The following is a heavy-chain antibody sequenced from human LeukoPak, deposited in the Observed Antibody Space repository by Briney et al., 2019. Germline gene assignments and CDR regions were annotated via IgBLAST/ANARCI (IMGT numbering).Heavy chain of an antibody. D-gene: IGHD3-10*01. J-gene: IGHJ4*02. CDR3: AGGSGSCYNSPFDY. CDR2: IVVGSGNT. V-gene: IGHV1-58*01. CDR1: GFTFTSSA. Sequence: SVKVSCKASGFTFTSSAVQWVRQARGQRLEWIGWIVVGSGNTNYAQKFQERVTITRDMSTSTAYMELSSLRSEDTAVYYCAGGSGSCYNSPFDYWGQGTLVTVSS.